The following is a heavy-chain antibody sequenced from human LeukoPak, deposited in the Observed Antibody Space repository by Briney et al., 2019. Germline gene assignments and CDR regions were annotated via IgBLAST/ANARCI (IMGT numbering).Heavy chain of an antibody. J-gene: IGHJ5*02. CDR3: ARGDGYNSRFDP. CDR1: GGSISSYY. D-gene: IGHD5-24*01. Sequence: PSETLSLTCTVSGGSISSYYWSWIRQPPGKGLEWIGYIYYSGSTNYDPFFKSRVTISEDTSKNQISLKLSSVIAADTAVYYCARGDGYNSRFDPWGQGTLVTASS. V-gene: IGHV4-59*01. CDR2: IYYSGST.